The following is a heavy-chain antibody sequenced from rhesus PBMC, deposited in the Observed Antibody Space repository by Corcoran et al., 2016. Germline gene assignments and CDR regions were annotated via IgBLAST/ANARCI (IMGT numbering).Heavy chain of an antibody. J-gene: IGHJ3*01. V-gene: IGHV4S10*01. CDR2: IYGSSTIP. CDR3: ASPLRSWNYVAFDF. D-gene: IGHD1-1*01. CDR1: GGSISDSYR. Sequence: QLQLQESGPGLVKPSETLSLTCAVSGGSISDSYRWSWIRNPPGKGLEWIGYIYGSSTIPNYNPSLKSRCTISKDTSKNQLSLKLSSVTAADTAVYYCASPLRSWNYVAFDFWGQGLRVTVSS.